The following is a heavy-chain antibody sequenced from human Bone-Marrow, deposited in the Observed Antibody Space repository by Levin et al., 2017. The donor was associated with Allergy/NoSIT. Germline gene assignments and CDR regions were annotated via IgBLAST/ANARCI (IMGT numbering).Heavy chain of an antibody. CDR1: GFTFSSYS. V-gene: IGHV3-21*01. J-gene: IGHJ5*02. D-gene: IGHD3-10*01. CDR2: ISSSGSYI. CDR3: AREGYYYGSGNYYGNWFDP. Sequence: GESLKISCAASGFTFSSYSMTWVRQAPGKGLEWVASISSSGSYIYYADSVKGRFSISRDNAKDSLYLQMDSLGAEDTAVYYCAREGYYYGSGNYYGNWFDPWGQGTLVTVSS.